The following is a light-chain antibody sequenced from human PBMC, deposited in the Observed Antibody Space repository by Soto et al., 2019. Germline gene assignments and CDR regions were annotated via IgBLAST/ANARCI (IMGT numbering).Light chain of an antibody. Sequence: DVPMTQSPSTLSASIGDTVTITCRASQIVGKWLAWYQQKPGKAPKLLINDVSNLEIGVPSRFSGSGSGTEFALTISSLAPDEFATYYCQQYSTYPLTFGGGTRV. CDR3: QQYSTYPLT. CDR1: QIVGKW. J-gene: IGKJ4*01. CDR2: DVS. V-gene: IGKV1-5*01.